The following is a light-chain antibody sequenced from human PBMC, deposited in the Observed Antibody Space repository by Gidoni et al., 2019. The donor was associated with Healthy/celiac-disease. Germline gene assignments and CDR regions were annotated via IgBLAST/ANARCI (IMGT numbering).Light chain of an antibody. Sequence: DIVMTQSPLSLPLTPGEPASISCRSSQSLLHSNGYNYLDWYLQKPGQSPQLLIYLGSNRASGVPDRFSGSGSGTDFTLKISRVEAEDVGVYYCMQALQTLPITFGQGTRLEIK. V-gene: IGKV2-28*01. CDR1: QSLLHSNGYNY. CDR3: MQALQTLPIT. CDR2: LGS. J-gene: IGKJ5*01.